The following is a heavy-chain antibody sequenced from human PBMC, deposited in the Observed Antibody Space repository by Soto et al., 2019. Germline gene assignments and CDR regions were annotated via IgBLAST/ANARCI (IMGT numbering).Heavy chain of an antibody. J-gene: IGHJ4*02. CDR1: GFTFSSYS. Sequence: PGGSLRLSCAASGFTFSSYSMNWVRQAPGKGLEWVSSISSSSSYIYYADSVKGRFTISRDNSKNTVSLLLNSLRADDTAVYYCAKEGSPPFFQHWGQGTLVTVSS. V-gene: IGHV3-21*04. CDR2: ISSSSSYI. D-gene: IGHD3-10*01. CDR3: AKEGSPPFFQH.